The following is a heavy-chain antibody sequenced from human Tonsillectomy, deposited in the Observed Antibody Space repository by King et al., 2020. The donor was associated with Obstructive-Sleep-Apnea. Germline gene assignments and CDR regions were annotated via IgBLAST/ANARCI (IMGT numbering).Heavy chain of an antibody. V-gene: IGHV3-73*01. CDR2: IRSKANSYAT. CDR3: TRHWPDYYDSSGERKDAFDI. D-gene: IGHD3-22*01. CDR1: GFTFSGSA. J-gene: IGHJ3*02. Sequence: VQLVESGGGLVQPGGSLKLSCAASGFTFSGSAMHWVRQASGKGLEWVGRIRSKANSYATAYAASVKGRFTISRDDSKNTAYLQMNSLKTEDTAVYYCTRHWPDYYDSSGERKDAFDIWGQGTMVTVSS.